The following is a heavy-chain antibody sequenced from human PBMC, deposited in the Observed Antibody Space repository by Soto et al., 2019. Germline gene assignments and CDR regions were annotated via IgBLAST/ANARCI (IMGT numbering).Heavy chain of an antibody. CDR2: ISYDGSNK. D-gene: IGHD2-21*02. CDR1: GFTFSSYG. Sequence: QVQLVESGGGVVQPGRSLRLSCAASGFTFSSYGMHWVRQAPGKGLEWVAVISYDGSNKYYADSVKGRFTISRDNSKNTQYLQMNSLRAEDTAVYYCAKEVGGGDCPWAFDIWGQGTMVTVSS. J-gene: IGHJ3*02. V-gene: IGHV3-30*18. CDR3: AKEVGGGDCPWAFDI.